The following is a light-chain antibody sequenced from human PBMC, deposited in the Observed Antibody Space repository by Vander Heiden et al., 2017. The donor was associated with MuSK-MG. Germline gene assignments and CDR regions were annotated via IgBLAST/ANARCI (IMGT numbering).Light chain of an antibody. CDR3: QQYGTSPIT. Sequence: DIVLTPSPGTLSLSPGETATLSCRASQILRGGYLAWYQQKPGQAPRLLIYVASSRATGVPDRFSGGGSGTDFSLTISGLESDDFAVYYCQQYGTSPITFGQGTRLEIK. V-gene: IGKV3-20*01. CDR1: QILRGGY. J-gene: IGKJ5*01. CDR2: VAS.